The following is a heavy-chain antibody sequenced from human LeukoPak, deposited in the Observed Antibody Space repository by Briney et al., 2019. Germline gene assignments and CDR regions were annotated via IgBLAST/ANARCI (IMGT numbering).Heavy chain of an antibody. V-gene: IGHV3-48*03. J-gene: IGHJ4*02. CDR3: ARRSGSYKLDY. D-gene: IGHD3-10*01. CDR1: GFTFGSYE. Sequence: PGGSLRLSCAASGFTFGSYEMNWVRQAPGKGLEWVSYISSSGSTIYYADSVKGRFTISRDNAKNSLYLQMNSLRAEDTAVYYCARRSGSYKLDYWGQGTLVTVSS. CDR2: ISSSGSTI.